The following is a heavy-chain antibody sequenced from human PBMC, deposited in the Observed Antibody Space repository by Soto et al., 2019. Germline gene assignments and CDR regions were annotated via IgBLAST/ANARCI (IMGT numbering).Heavy chain of an antibody. V-gene: IGHV6-1*01. Sequence: SQTLSLTCAISGDSVSSNSAAWNWIRQSPSRGLEWLGRTYYRSKWYNDYAVSVKSRITINPDTSKNQFSLQVNSVSPEDTAVFYCERESYGGGSYDGRDVGGQGPTVTVSS. CDR2: TYYRSKWYN. CDR1: GDSVSSNSAA. D-gene: IGHD3-10*01. J-gene: IGHJ6*02. CDR3: ERESYGGGSYDGRDV.